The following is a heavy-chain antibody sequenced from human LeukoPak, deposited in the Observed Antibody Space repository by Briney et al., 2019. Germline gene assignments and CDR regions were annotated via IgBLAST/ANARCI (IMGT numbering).Heavy chain of an antibody. V-gene: IGHV3-11*01. Sequence: GGSLRLSCAASGFTFSDYYMSWIRQAPGKGLEWVSYISSSGSTIYYADSVKGRFTISRDNAKNTLYLQMNSLRAEDTAVYYCARCTAMVPHNNYYYYYGMDVWGQGTTVTVSS. D-gene: IGHD5-18*01. CDR2: ISSSGSTI. CDR1: GFTFSDYY. J-gene: IGHJ6*02. CDR3: ARCTAMVPHNNYYYYYGMDV.